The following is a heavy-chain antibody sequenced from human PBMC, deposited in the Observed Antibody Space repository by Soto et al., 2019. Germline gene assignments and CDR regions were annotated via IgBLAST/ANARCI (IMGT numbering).Heavy chain of an antibody. CDR3: ARRPRVWFGEFGYNYYYGMDV. J-gene: IGHJ6*02. CDR2: IYYSGST. D-gene: IGHD3-10*01. Sequence: PSETLSLTCTVSGGSIRGSSYYWGWIRQSPGKGLEWIGNIYYSGSTYYNPSLKSRVTISVDTSKNQFSLKLSSVTAADTAVYYCARRPRVWFGEFGYNYYYGMDVWGQGTTVTVSS. CDR1: GGSIRGSSYY. V-gene: IGHV4-39*01.